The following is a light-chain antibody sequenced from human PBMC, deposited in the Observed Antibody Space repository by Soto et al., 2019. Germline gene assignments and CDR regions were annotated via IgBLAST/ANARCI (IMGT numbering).Light chain of an antibody. Sequence: DIQMTQSPSTLSASVGDRVIITFRASQSISSWLAWYQQKPGKVPNLLIYDASNLESGVPQRFSGSGSGTEFTLTISSLQTDDFSTYYCQQYHSYWTFGQGTKVDIK. J-gene: IGKJ1*01. CDR3: QQYHSYWT. CDR1: QSISSW. V-gene: IGKV1-5*01. CDR2: DAS.